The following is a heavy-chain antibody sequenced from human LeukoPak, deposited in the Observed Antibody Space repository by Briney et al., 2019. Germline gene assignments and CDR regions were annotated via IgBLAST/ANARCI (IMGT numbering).Heavy chain of an antibody. V-gene: IGHV1-18*01. Sequence: ASVKVSCKASGYTFTSYGISWVRQALGQGLEWMGRISAYNGNTNYAQKLQGRVTMTTDTSTSTAYMELRSLRSDDTALYYCARVSVYGSGSYHFDYWGQGTLVTVSS. CDR3: ARVSVYGSGSYHFDY. CDR2: ISAYNGNT. J-gene: IGHJ4*02. CDR1: GYTFTSYG. D-gene: IGHD3-10*01.